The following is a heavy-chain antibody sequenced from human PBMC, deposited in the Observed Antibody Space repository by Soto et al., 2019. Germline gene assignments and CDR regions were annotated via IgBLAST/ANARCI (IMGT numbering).Heavy chain of an antibody. CDR3: ARADCSSTCCKVDHYYLMAV. CDR2: ISYDGSNK. Sequence: GGSLRLSCAASGFTFSSYAMHWVRQAPGKGLEWVAVISYDGSNKYYADSVKGRFTISRDNSKNTLYLQMNSLRAEDTAVYYCARADCSSTCCKVDHYYLMAVWGQGSTVIVSS. D-gene: IGHD2-2*01. CDR1: GFTFSSYA. J-gene: IGHJ6*02. V-gene: IGHV3-30-3*01.